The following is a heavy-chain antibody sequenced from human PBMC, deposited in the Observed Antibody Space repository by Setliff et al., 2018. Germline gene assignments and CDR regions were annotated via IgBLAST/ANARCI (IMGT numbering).Heavy chain of an antibody. CDR2: IYSSGRT. J-gene: IGHJ6*03. D-gene: IGHD1-26*01. CDR1: GGSISSYY. V-gene: IGHV4-4*08. Sequence: KTSETLSLTCNVSGGSISSYYWIWIRQPPGKGLEWIGYIYSSGRTNYNPSLKSRVTLSVDTSNNQFSLKVSSVTAADTAVYYCARAPPNRYSGSYEYFYMDVWGKGTTVTVSS. CDR3: ARAPPNRYSGSYEYFYMDV.